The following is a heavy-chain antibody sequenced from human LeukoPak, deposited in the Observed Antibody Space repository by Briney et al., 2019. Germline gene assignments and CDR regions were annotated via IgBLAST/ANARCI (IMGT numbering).Heavy chain of an antibody. V-gene: IGHV3-30-3*01. Sequence: GGSLRLSCAASGFTFSSYAMHWVRQAPGKGLEWVSVISYDGSNKYYADSVKGRFTISRDNSKNTLYLQMNSLRAEDTAVYYCARGWQQLPRVLRAYYLDYWGQGTLVTVSS. D-gene: IGHD6-13*01. CDR1: GFTFSSYA. J-gene: IGHJ4*02. CDR3: ARGWQQLPRVLRAYYLDY. CDR2: ISYDGSNK.